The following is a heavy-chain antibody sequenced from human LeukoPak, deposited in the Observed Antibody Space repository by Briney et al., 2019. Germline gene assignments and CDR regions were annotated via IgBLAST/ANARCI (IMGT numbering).Heavy chain of an antibody. V-gene: IGHV4-59*01. J-gene: IGHJ4*02. CDR1: GGFISSYY. CDR2: IYHSGST. Sequence: SETLSLTCTVSGGFISSYYWSWIRQPPGKGLEWIGYIYHSGSTNYNPSLKSRVTISVDTSKNQFSLKLSSVTAADTAVYFCARYSYAYFDYWGQGTLVTVSS. D-gene: IGHD5-18*01. CDR3: ARYSYAYFDY.